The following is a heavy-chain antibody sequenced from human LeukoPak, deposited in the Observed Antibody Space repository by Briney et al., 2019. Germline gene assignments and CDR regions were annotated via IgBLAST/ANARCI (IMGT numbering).Heavy chain of an antibody. V-gene: IGHV4-59*08. Sequence: SETLSLTCAVSGGSISPYHWTWIRQPPGKGLEWIGYISYGGSTNYNPSLKSRVTISIDTSKSQFSLKLSSVTAADTAVYYCARHLDYYGSGSYEYWGQGTLVTVSS. CDR2: ISYGGST. CDR1: GGSISPYH. CDR3: ARHLDYYGSGSYEY. D-gene: IGHD3-10*01. J-gene: IGHJ4*02.